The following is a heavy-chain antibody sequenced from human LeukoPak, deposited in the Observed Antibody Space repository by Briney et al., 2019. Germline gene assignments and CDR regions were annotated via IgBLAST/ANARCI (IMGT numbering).Heavy chain of an antibody. V-gene: IGHV3-30*04. D-gene: IGHD2-21*02. J-gene: IGHJ4*02. Sequence: PGGSLRLSCAASGFTFSSYAMHWVRQAPGKGLEWVAFISYDGSNKYYVDSVKGRFTISRDNSKNTLYLQMNSLRAEDTAVYYCAAYCGGDCYSEVDYWGQGTLVTVSS. CDR1: GFTFSSYA. CDR3: AAYCGGDCYSEVDY. CDR2: ISYDGSNK.